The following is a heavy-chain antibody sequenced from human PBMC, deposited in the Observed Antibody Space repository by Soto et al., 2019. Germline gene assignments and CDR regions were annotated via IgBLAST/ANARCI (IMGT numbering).Heavy chain of an antibody. D-gene: IGHD3-10*01. CDR2: ISGSGGST. CDR3: ATHYGSGSYYGY. J-gene: IGHJ4*02. V-gene: IGHV3-23*01. Sequence: AISGSGGSTYYADSVKGRFTISRDNSKNTLYLQMNSLRAEDTAVYYCATHYGSGSYYGYWGQGTLVTVSS.